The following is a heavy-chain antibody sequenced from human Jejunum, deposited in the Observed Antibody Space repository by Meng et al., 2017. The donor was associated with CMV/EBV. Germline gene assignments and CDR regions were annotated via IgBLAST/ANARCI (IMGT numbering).Heavy chain of an antibody. CDR2: INPNSGVT. D-gene: IGHD4-11*01. Sequence: QVQLVQSGAEVKEPGASMKVSCKASAYNFIAYYIHWVRQAPGPGLEWMGWINPNSGVTTYAQNFQGRVTLTRDTSISTAYMELSRLRSDDTALYYCARGTTVIPNFDFWGQGTLVTVSS. CDR1: AYNFIAYY. V-gene: IGHV1-2*02. CDR3: ARGTTVIPNFDF. J-gene: IGHJ4*02.